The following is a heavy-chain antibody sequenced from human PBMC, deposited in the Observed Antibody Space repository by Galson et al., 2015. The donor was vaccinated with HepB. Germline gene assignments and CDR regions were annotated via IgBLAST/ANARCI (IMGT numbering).Heavy chain of an antibody. V-gene: IGHV1-69*13. CDR3: AREGCSSTSCLSVFRPPQNYYYGMDV. CDR1: GGTFSSYA. J-gene: IGHJ6*02. D-gene: IGHD2-2*01. Sequence: SVKVSCKASGGTFSSYAISWVRRAPGQGLEWMGGIIPIFGTANYAQKFQGRVTITADESTSTAYMELSSLRSEDTAVYYCAREGCSSTSCLSVFRPPQNYYYGMDVWGQGTTVTVSS. CDR2: IIPIFGTA.